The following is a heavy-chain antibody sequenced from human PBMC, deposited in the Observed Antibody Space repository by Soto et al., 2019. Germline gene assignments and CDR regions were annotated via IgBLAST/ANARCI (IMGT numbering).Heavy chain of an antibody. J-gene: IGHJ5*01. Sequence: ASVKVSCKASGYTFISYGISWVRQAPGQGLEWLGWISTYNGYTKYAQGLQGRVTLTRDTSTSTAYMELRSLRSDDTAVYYCATPPIGYCDTINCPNWFDSWGQGTQVTVSS. CDR3: ATPPIGYCDTINCPNWFDS. CDR2: ISTYNGYT. D-gene: IGHD2-15*01. CDR1: GYTFISYG. V-gene: IGHV1-18*04.